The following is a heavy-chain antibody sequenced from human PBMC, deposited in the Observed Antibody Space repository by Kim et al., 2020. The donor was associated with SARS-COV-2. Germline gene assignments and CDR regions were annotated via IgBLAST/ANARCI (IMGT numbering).Heavy chain of an antibody. CDR1: GDTFSYYA. CDR2: IIPSLDAT. J-gene: IGHJ4*02. CDR3: ATTALTIRTGFDS. V-gene: IGHV1-69*13. D-gene: IGHD5-18*01. Sequence: SVKVSCKFSGDTFSYYAFIWVRQAPGQGLEWMGGIIPSLDATNYAQKFQGRVTISADDSTGTAYMDLKSLRSEDTAVYYCATTALTIRTGFDSWGQGTLVTVSS.